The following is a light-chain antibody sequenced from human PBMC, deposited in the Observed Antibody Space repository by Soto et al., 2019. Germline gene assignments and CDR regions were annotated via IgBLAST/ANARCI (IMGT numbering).Light chain of an antibody. J-gene: IGKJ2*01. Sequence: EIVLTQSPGTLSLSPGERATLSCRASQSVSSSYLGWYQQTPGQAPRLLIYGASTRATGIPDRFSGSGSGTDFTLTISRLDPEDFAVYYCQQYGGSSLYTFGQGTKLEIK. CDR3: QQYGGSSLYT. CDR1: QSVSSSY. CDR2: GAS. V-gene: IGKV3-20*01.